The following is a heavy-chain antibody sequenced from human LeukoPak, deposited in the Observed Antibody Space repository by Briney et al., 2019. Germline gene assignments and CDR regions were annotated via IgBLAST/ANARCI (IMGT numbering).Heavy chain of an antibody. J-gene: IGHJ4*02. CDR2: ISGNGGST. CDR3: AKAYSSGWSAAFGY. Sequence: GGSLRLSCAASGFTFSSYAMSWVRQAPGKGLEWVSAISGNGGSTYYADSVKGRFTISRDNSKNTLYLQMNSLRAEDTAVYYCAKAYSSGWSAAFGYWGQGTLVTVSS. CDR1: GFTFSSYA. V-gene: IGHV3-23*01. D-gene: IGHD6-19*01.